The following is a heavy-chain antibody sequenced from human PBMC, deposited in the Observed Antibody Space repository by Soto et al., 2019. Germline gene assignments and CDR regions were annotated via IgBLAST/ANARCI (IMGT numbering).Heavy chain of an antibody. V-gene: IGHV3-74*01. CDR3: ARDLYCGGDCYPYYYYGMDV. Sequence: GGSLRLSCAASGFTFSSYWMHWVRQAPGKGLVWVSRINSDGSSTSYADSVKGRFTISGDNAKNTLYLQMNSLRAEDTAVYYCARDLYCGGDCYPYYYYGMDVWGQGTTVTVSS. CDR1: GFTFSSYW. D-gene: IGHD2-21*02. J-gene: IGHJ6*02. CDR2: INSDGSST.